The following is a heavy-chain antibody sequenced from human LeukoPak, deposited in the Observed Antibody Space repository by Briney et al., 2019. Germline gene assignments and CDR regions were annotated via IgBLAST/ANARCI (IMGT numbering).Heavy chain of an antibody. CDR1: GGSISSYH. CDR3: ARDLTAMAQYNWFDP. J-gene: IGHJ5*02. Sequence: PSETLSLTCTVSGGSISSYHWSWIRQPAGKGLEWIGHININEGPKYNPSLRSRVTMSADTSRNQYSLKLSSVTAADTAVYYCARDLTAMAQYNWFDPWGQGTLVTVSS. V-gene: IGHV4-4*07. D-gene: IGHD5-18*01. CDR2: ININEGP.